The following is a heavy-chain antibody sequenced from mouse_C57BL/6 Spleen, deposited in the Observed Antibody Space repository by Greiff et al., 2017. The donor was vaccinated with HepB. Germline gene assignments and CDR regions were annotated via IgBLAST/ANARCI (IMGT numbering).Heavy chain of an antibody. Sequence: EVMLVESGGGLVKPGGSLKLSCAASGFTFSSYAMSWVRQTPEKRLEWVATISDGGSYTYYPDNVKGRFTISRDNAKNNLYLQMSHLKSEDTAMYYCAKYGYSYFDVWGTGTTVTVSS. V-gene: IGHV5-4*03. CDR1: GFTFSSYA. CDR3: AKYGYSYFDV. CDR2: ISDGGSYT. D-gene: IGHD1-1*02. J-gene: IGHJ1*03.